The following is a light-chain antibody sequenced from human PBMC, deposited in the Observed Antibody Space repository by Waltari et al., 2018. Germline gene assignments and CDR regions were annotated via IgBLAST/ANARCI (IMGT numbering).Light chain of an antibody. Sequence: QSALTQPASVSGSPGQSITISCTGTNSDIGYYNYVSWYQQYPGKAPKLMIFDVTRWPSGVSHRFSGSKSGHTASLTISGLQAEDEADYFCAAYTSTNTVIFGGGTKVTVL. J-gene: IGLJ2*01. CDR1: NSDIGYYNY. CDR2: DVT. V-gene: IGLV2-14*01. CDR3: AAYTSTNTVI.